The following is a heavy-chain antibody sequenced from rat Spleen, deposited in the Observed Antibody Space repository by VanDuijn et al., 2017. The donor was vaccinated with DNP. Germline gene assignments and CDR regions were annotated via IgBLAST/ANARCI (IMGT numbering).Heavy chain of an antibody. Sequence: EVQLVESGGGLVQPGRSLKLSCADSGFTFSDYYMAWVRQAPTKGLEWVASISYDGDSTYYGDSVKGRFTISRDNAKSTIYLQMNSLRSEDMATYYCARWDSTGITTGFAYWGQGTLVTVSS. V-gene: IGHV5-22*01. CDR1: GFTFSDYY. D-gene: IGHD1-9*01. J-gene: IGHJ3*01. CDR3: ARWDSTGITTGFAY. CDR2: ISYDGDST.